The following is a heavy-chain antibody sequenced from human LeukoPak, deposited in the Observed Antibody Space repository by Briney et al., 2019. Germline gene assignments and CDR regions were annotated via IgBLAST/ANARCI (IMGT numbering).Heavy chain of an antibody. CDR2: IIPIFGTA. V-gene: IGHV1-69*05. CDR3: ASQLGGYSYGHRV. D-gene: IGHD5-18*01. CDR1: GGTFSSYA. Sequence: SVTVSCKASGGTFSSYAISWVRQAPGQGLEWMGGIIPIFGTANYAQKFQGRVTITTDESTSTAYMELSSLRSEDTAVYYCASQLGGYSYGHRVWGQGTLVTVSS. J-gene: IGHJ4*02.